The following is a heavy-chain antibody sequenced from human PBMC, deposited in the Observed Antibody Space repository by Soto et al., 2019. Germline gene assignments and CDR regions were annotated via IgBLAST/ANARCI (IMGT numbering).Heavy chain of an antibody. Sequence: KVSCKASGGTFSSYAISWVRQAPGQGLEWMGGIIPIFGTANYAQKFQGRVTITADESTSTAYMELSSLRSEDTAVYYCARVYYYDSSAKGPFAFDIWGQGTMVTVSS. D-gene: IGHD3-22*01. CDR2: IIPIFGTA. V-gene: IGHV1-69*01. CDR3: ARVYYYDSSAKGPFAFDI. CDR1: GGTFSSYA. J-gene: IGHJ3*02.